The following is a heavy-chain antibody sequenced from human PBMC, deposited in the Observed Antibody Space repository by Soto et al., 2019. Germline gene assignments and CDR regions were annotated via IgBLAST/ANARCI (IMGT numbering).Heavy chain of an antibody. CDR3: AGGPSLTGSFFDS. V-gene: IGHV6-1*01. CDR1: GDSVSRKSAA. CDR2: TYYTSKWYN. J-gene: IGHJ4*02. D-gene: IGHD3-9*01. Sequence: PSQTLSLTCAISGDSVSRKSAAWNWIRQSPSRGLEWLGRTYYTSKWYNDYAVSVKSRITISPDTSKNQFSLQLNSVTPEDTAVYFCAGGPSLTGSFFDSWGQGTLVTVSS.